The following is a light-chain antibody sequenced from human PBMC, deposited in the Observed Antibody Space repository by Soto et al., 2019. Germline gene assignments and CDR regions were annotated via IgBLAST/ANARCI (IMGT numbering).Light chain of an antibody. CDR3: HQSDDSPWT. Sequence: EIVLTQSPATLSSFPGDRVTLSCRASQSLPSNSLAWYQQKPGQAPRLLFYGASSRATGIPDRFVGSGSGTDFTLTVTRLEAEDSAVYFCHQSDDSPWTFGQGTKVDIK. J-gene: IGKJ1*01. V-gene: IGKV3-20*01. CDR1: QSLPSNS. CDR2: GAS.